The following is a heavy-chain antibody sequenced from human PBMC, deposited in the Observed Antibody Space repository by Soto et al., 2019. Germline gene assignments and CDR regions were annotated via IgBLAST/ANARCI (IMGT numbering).Heavy chain of an antibody. D-gene: IGHD6-19*01. CDR1: GYTLTELS. CDR2: LDPNGGET. CDR3: ATSGGGWYLY. Sequence: ASVKVSCKVSGYTLTELSIHWVRQAPGKGLEWMGCLDPNGGETSYAQKFQGRVTLTRNTSIHTAYIELSSLTSDDTAVYYCATSGGGWYLYWGQGTLVTVSS. V-gene: IGHV1-24*01. J-gene: IGHJ4*02.